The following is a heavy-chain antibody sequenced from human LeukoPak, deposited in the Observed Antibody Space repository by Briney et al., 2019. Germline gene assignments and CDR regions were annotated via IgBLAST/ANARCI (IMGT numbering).Heavy chain of an antibody. CDR2: IYYSGTT. D-gene: IGHD1-26*01. CDR1: GGSFSSGGYY. Sequence: SETLSLTCAVYGGSFSSGGYYWGWIRQPPGKGLEWIGSIYYSGTTYYSPSLKSRVTISVDTSKNQFSLRLSSVTAADTAIYYCARHRASGIVGATRHAFDIWGQGAMVTVSS. J-gene: IGHJ3*02. CDR3: ARHRASGIVGATRHAFDI. V-gene: IGHV4-39*01.